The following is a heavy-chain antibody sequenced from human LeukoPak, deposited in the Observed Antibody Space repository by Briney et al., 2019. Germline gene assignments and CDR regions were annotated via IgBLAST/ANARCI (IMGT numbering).Heavy chain of an antibody. J-gene: IGHJ5*02. CDR2: INHSGST. V-gene: IGHV4-34*01. CDR3: ARLNYYGSGSFLGP. Sequence: SETLSLTCAVYGGSFSGYYWSWIRQPPGKGLEWIGEINHSGSTNYNPSLKSRVTISVDTSKNQFSLKLSSVTAADTAVYYCARLNYYGSGSFLGPWGQGTLVTVSS. CDR1: GGSFSGYY. D-gene: IGHD3-10*01.